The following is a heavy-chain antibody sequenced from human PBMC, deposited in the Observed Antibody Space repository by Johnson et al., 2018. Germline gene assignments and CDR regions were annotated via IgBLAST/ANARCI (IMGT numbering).Heavy chain of an antibody. Sequence: QVQLVESGGGVVQPGTSLRLSCEASGFTFSSFGMHWVRQAPGKGLDWVAVMSDDGSDIYYADSVKGRFTISRDNSKNTLFLQMNSLRAEDTAVYYCAKVYSSIWYNWGHYYVDVWGKGTTVIVSS. J-gene: IGHJ6*03. CDR3: AKVYSSIWYNWGHYYVDV. CDR2: MSDDGSDI. CDR1: GFTFSSFG. D-gene: IGHD6-13*01. V-gene: IGHV3-30*18.